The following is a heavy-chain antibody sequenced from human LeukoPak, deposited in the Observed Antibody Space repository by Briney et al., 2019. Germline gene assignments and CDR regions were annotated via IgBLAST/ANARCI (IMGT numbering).Heavy chain of an antibody. J-gene: IGHJ4*02. CDR3: AKDLPNFFDF. CDR1: GFTFNSHP. Sequence: GGSLRLSCAASGFTFNSHPMSWVRHAPGKGQEWVSTLSGSGNDAFYAGSVRGRFTTSRDNSKNTLYLQMSSLGAEDTAIYYCAKDLPNFFDFWGQGTLVTVSS. V-gene: IGHV3-23*01. CDR2: LSGSGNDA.